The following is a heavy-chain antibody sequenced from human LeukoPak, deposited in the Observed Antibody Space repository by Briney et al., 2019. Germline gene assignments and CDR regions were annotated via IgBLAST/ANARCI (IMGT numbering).Heavy chain of an antibody. V-gene: IGHV1-8*01. CDR1: GYTFTSYD. Sequence: ASVNVSCKASGYTFTSYDINWVRQATGQGLEWMGWMNPNSGNTGHAQEFQGRVTMTRNTSISTAYMELSSLRSEDTAVYYCASRASSGWYWVDYWGQGTLVTVSS. J-gene: IGHJ4*02. D-gene: IGHD6-19*01. CDR3: ASRASSGWYWVDY. CDR2: MNPNSGNT.